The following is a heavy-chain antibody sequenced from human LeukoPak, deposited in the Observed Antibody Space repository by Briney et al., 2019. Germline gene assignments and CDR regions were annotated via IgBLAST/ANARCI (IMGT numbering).Heavy chain of an antibody. CDR3: ARGPEGPSHSIAAAGTAFDY. V-gene: IGHV3-7*01. Sequence: PGGSLRLSCAASGFTFSSSAMSWVRQAPGKGLEWVANIKQDGSEKYYVDSVKGRFTISRDNAKNSLYLQMNSLRAEDTAVYYCARGPEGPSHSIAAAGTAFDYWGQGTLVTVSS. D-gene: IGHD6-13*01. CDR1: GFTFSSSA. J-gene: IGHJ4*02. CDR2: IKQDGSEK.